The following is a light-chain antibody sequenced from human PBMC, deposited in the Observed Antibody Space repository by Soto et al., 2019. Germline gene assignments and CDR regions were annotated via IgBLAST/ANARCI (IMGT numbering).Light chain of an antibody. CDR3: QQFNNYPPVT. J-gene: IGKJ2*01. CDR2: DAS. V-gene: IGKV1D-13*01. Sequence: AIQLTQSPSSLSASVGDRVTITCRASQGISSALAWYQQKPGKAPKLLIYDASSLESGVPSRFSGSAAGTDFTLTISSLQPEDLATYYCQQFNNYPPVTFGQGTKLEIK. CDR1: QGISSA.